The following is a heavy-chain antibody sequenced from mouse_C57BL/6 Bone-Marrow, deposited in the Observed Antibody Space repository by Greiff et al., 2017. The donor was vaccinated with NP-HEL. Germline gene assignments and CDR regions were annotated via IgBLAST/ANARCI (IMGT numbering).Heavy chain of an antibody. J-gene: IGHJ3*01. CDR1: GYTFTDYY. Sequence: EVQLQQSGPVLVKPGASVKMSCKASGYTFTDYYMNWVKQSHGKSLEWIGVINPYNGGTSYNQKFKGKATLTVDKSSSTAYMELNSLTSEDSAVYYCARRATRRGFAYWGQGTLVTVSA. V-gene: IGHV1-19*01. D-gene: IGHD3-1*01. CDR2: INPYNGGT. CDR3: ARRATRRGFAY.